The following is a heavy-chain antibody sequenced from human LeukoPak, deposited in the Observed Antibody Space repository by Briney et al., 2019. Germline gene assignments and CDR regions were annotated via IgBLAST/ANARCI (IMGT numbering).Heavy chain of an antibody. CDR1: GFSFSRYW. CDR2: IDTDGSTT. Sequence: GGSLRLSCAASGFSFSRYWMHWVRQAPGKGLVWVSDIDTDGSTTNYADSVKGRFTISRDNAKNSLYLQMNSLRAEDTALYYCARESITMVRGVIMGVHFDYWGQGTLVTVSS. V-gene: IGHV3-74*01. D-gene: IGHD3-10*01. J-gene: IGHJ4*02. CDR3: ARESITMVRGVIMGVHFDY.